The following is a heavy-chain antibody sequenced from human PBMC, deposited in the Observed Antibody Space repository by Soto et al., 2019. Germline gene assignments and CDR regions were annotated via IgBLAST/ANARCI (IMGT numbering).Heavy chain of an antibody. CDR2: INHSGST. CDR1: GWSFGGYY. D-gene: IGHD3-10*01. J-gene: IGHJ3*02. CDR3: ASSYGSGSYHQDPLAI. Sequence: SETLSLTCAVYGWSFGGYYWSWIGQPPGKGLEWIGEINHSGSTNYNPSLKSRVTISVDTSKNQFSLKLSSVTAADTAVYYCASSYGSGSYHQDPLAIRAQGTIVTVSS. V-gene: IGHV4-34*01.